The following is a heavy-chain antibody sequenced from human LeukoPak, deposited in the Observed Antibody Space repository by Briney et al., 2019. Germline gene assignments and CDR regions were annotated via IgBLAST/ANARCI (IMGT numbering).Heavy chain of an antibody. D-gene: IGHD6-13*01. J-gene: IGHJ4*02. CDR3: ARVVGSSWYCFDY. Sequence: SETLSLTCAVSGYSISSGYYWGWIRQPPGKGLEWIGSIYHSGSTYYNPSLKSRVTISVDTSKNQFSLKLSSVTAPDTAVYYCARVVGSSWYCFDYWGQGTLVTVSS. CDR2: IYHSGST. V-gene: IGHV4-38-2*01. CDR1: GYSISSGYY.